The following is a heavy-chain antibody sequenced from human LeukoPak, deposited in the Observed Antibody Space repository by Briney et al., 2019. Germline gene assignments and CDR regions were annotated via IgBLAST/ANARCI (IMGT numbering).Heavy chain of an antibody. CDR3: ARPPALWFGEFDAFDI. Sequence: SGGSLRLSCAASGFTFSSYGMHWVRQAPGKGLEWVAFIRYDGSNKYYADSVKGRFTISRDNSKNTLYLQMNSLRAEDTAVYYCARPPALWFGEFDAFDIWGQGTMVTVSS. J-gene: IGHJ3*02. CDR1: GFTFSSYG. V-gene: IGHV3-30*02. CDR2: IRYDGSNK. D-gene: IGHD3-10*01.